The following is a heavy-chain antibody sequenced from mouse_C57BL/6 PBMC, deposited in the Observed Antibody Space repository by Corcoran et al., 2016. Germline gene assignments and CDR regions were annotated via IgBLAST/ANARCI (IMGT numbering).Heavy chain of an antibody. Sequence: QVQLQQSGAELVKPGASVKISCKASGYAFSSYWMNWVKQGPGKGLEWIGQIYPGDGDTNYNGKFKGKATLTADKSSSTAYMQLSSLTSEDSAVYFCARGGAAQAGVDYWGQGTTLTVSS. V-gene: IGHV1-80*01. CDR1: GYAFSSYW. CDR2: IYPGDGDT. D-gene: IGHD3-2*02. J-gene: IGHJ2*01. CDR3: ARGGAAQAGVDY.